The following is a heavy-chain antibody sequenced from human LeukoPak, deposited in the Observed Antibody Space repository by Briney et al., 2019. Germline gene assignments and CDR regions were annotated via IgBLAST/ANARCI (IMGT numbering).Heavy chain of an antibody. J-gene: IGHJ3*02. CDR1: GFTFSSYG. CDR3: AREDLGYCSSTSCYTSDAFDI. CDR2: ISYDGSNK. D-gene: IGHD2-2*02. V-gene: IGHV3-30*03. Sequence: GRSLRLSCAASGFTFSSYGMHWVRQAPGKGLEWVAVISYDGSNKYYADSVKGRFTISRDNSKNTLYLQMNSLRAEDTAVYYCAREDLGYCSSTSCYTSDAFDIWGQGTMVTVSS.